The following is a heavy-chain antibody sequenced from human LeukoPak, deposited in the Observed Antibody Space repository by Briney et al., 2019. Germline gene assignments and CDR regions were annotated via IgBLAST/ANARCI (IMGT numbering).Heavy chain of an antibody. Sequence: ASVKVSCKASGYTFTSYAMHWVRQAPGQRLEWMGWINAGNGNTKYSQKFQGRVTITRDTSASTAYMELSSLRSEDTAVYYCARVGGSYPTPFDYWGQGTLVTVSS. CDR2: INAGNGNT. CDR3: ARVGGSYPTPFDY. D-gene: IGHD1-26*01. J-gene: IGHJ4*02. CDR1: GYTFTSYA. V-gene: IGHV1-3*01.